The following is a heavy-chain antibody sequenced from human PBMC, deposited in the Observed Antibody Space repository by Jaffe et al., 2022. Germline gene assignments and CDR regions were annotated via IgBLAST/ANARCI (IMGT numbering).Heavy chain of an antibody. J-gene: IGHJ4*02. CDR3: ASAPRAGYYDSSGYYYAY. Sequence: EVQLVESGGGLVQPGGSLRLSCAASGFTFSSYEMNWVRQAPGKGLEWVSYISSSGSTIYYADSVKGRFTISRDNAKNSLYLQMNSLRAEDTAVYYCASAPRAGYYDSSGYYYAYWGQGTLVTVSS. V-gene: IGHV3-48*03. CDR1: GFTFSSYE. CDR2: ISSSGSTI. D-gene: IGHD3-22*01.